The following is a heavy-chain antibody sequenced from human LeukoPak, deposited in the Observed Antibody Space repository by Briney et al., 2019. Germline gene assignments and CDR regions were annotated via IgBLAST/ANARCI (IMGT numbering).Heavy chain of an antibody. CDR2: ISSDGGST. D-gene: IGHD5-12*01. J-gene: IGHJ4*02. Sequence: GGSLRLSCAASGFTFSRFDMQWVRRAPGKGLDFVAGISSDGGSTFYAKSAKGRLTISRDNSKNTLYLQMGSLRGDDTAVYYCARAMERPRYGLDYWGQGILVTVSS. CDR1: GFTFSRFD. V-gene: IGHV3-64*01. CDR3: ARAMERPRYGLDY.